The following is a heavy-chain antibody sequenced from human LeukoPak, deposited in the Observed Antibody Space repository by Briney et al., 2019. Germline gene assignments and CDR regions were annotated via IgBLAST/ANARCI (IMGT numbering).Heavy chain of an antibody. CDR1: GFTLSSYT. CDR2: ISGSGDNT. D-gene: IGHD3-22*01. CDR3: AKGSYYDSSGSFYFDY. J-gene: IGHJ4*02. Sequence: GGSLRLSCAASGFTLSSYTMSWVRQAPGKGLEWVSGISGSGDNTYYADSVKGRFTISRDNSKNTLYVQVNSLGTEDTAAYYCAKGSYYDSSGSFYFDYWGQGTLVTVSS. V-gene: IGHV3-23*01.